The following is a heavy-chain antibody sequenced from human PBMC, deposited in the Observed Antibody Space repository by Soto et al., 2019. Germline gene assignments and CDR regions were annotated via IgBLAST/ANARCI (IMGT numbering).Heavy chain of an antibody. Sequence: QVQLQQWGAGLLKPSETLSLTCAVYGGSFSGYYWSWIRQPPGKGLEWIWEINHSGSTNYNPSLKSRVTISVDTSKNQFSLKLSSVTAADTAVYYCAREVRSRYFDYWGQGTLVTVSS. CDR1: GGSFSGYY. CDR3: AREVRSRYFDY. J-gene: IGHJ4*02. V-gene: IGHV4-34*01. D-gene: IGHD3-22*01. CDR2: INHSGST.